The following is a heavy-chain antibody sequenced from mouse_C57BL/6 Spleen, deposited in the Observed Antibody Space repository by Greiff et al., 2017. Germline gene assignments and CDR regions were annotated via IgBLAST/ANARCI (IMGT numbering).Heavy chain of an antibody. J-gene: IGHJ1*03. CDR3: TRVVNDYHWYFDV. V-gene: IGHV5-9-1*02. D-gene: IGHD2-4*01. Sequence: EVMLVESGEGLVKPGGSLKLSCAASGFTFSSYAMSWVRQTPEKRLEWVAYISSGGDYIYYADTVKGRFTISRDNARNTLYLQMSSLKSEDTAMYYCTRVVNDYHWYFDVWGTGTTVTVSS. CDR2: ISSGGDYI. CDR1: GFTFSSYA.